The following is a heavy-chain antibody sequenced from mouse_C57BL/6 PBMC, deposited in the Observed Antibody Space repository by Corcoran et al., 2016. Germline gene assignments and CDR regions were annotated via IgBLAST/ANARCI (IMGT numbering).Heavy chain of an antibody. CDR3: ARHYDYDVGYFDA. CDR2: IYPGDGDT. Sequence: QVQLQQSGAELVKPGASVKISCKASGYAFSSYWMNWVKQRPGKGLEWSGQIYPGDGDTNYNGKFKGKATLTADKSSGTAYMQLSSLTSEASAVYFCARHYDYDVGYFDAWGTGTAVTVSS. CDR1: GYAFSSYW. V-gene: IGHV1-80*01. J-gene: IGHJ1*03. D-gene: IGHD2-4*01.